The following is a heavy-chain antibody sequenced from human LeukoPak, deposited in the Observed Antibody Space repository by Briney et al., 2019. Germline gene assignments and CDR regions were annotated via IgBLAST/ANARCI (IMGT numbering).Heavy chain of an antibody. Sequence: GGSLRLSCAASGNYWMHWVRQAPGKGLVWVSHINSDGSWTSYADSVKGRFTISKDNAKSTVYLQMNSLRAEDTAVYYCVSFYETYWGRGTQVTVSS. V-gene: IGHV3-74*01. CDR1: GNYW. J-gene: IGHJ4*02. D-gene: IGHD2/OR15-2a*01. CDR3: VSFYETY. CDR2: INSDGSWT.